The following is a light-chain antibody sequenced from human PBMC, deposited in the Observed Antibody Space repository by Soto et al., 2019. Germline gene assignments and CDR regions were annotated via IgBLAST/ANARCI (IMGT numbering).Light chain of an antibody. CDR1: QSISNY. CDR2: GES. V-gene: IGKV1-39*01. J-gene: IGKJ2*01. Sequence: DIQMTQSPSSLSASVGDRVTTTCRASQSISNYLNWYQQTPGKAPKRLIYGESSLQSGVPSRFSGSGSGTDFTLTISSLQPEDFATYYCQQCYSTPYTFGQGTKVDIK. CDR3: QQCYSTPYT.